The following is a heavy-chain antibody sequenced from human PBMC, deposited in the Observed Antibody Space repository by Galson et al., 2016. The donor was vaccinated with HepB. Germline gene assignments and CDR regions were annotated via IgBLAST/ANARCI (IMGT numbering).Heavy chain of an antibody. Sequence: SLRLSCAASGFTFSTYGMHWVRQAPGKGLEWVAVISYDGSNKYYGDSVKGRFTSSRDNSKNTLYLQMNSLRPEDTAVYYCAKPHPMYSHGATFLDHWGQGTLVTVSS. CDR2: ISYDGSNK. CDR1: GFTFSTYG. CDR3: AKPHPMYSHGATFLDH. D-gene: IGHD5-18*01. J-gene: IGHJ4*02. V-gene: IGHV3-30*18.